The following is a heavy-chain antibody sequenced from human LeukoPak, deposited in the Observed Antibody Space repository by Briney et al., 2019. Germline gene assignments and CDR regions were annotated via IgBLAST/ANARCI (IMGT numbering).Heavy chain of an antibody. CDR1: GGSISSSNYY. D-gene: IGHD3-10*01. J-gene: IGHJ4*02. CDR3: ASSYMVRGVIWEDY. Sequence: PSETLSLTCIVSGGSISSSNYYWGWIRQPPGKGLEWIGSIYYSGSTYYNPSLKSRVTISVDTSKNQFSLKLSSVTAADTAVYYCASSYMVRGVIWEDYWGQGTLVTVSS. CDR2: IYYSGST. V-gene: IGHV4-39*01.